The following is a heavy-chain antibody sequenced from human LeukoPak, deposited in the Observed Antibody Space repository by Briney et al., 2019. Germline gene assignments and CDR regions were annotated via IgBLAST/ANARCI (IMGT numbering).Heavy chain of an antibody. CDR2: ISSSSSYI. J-gene: IGHJ3*02. CDR1: GFTFSSYS. D-gene: IGHD3-22*01. CDR3: ARDAFNYYDSSGCDAFDI. V-gene: IGHV3-21*01. Sequence: RGSLRLSCAASGFTFSSYSMNWVRQAPGKGLEWVSSISSSSSYIYYADSVKGRFTISRDNAKNSLYLQMNSLRAEDTAVYYCARDAFNYYDSSGCDAFDIWGQGTMVTVSS.